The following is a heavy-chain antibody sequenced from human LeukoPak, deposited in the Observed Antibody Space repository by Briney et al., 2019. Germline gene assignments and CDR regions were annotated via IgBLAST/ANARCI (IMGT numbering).Heavy chain of an antibody. Sequence: PSETLSLTCAVYGGSFSGYYWSWIRQPPGKGLEWIGEINHSGSTNYNPSLKSRVTISVDTSKNQFSLKLSSVTAADTAVYYCAREGDDYGDYVNYFDYWGQGTLVTVSS. J-gene: IGHJ4*02. CDR2: INHSGST. CDR3: AREGDDYGDYVNYFDY. CDR1: GGSFSGYY. V-gene: IGHV4-34*01. D-gene: IGHD4-17*01.